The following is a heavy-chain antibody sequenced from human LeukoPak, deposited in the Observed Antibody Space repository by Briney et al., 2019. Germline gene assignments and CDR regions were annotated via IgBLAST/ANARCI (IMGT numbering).Heavy chain of an antibody. CDR1: GFTFSSYW. J-gene: IGHJ6*02. CDR2: IKQDGSEK. D-gene: IGHD2-2*01. CDR3: ASLSSTTYYYYGMDV. Sequence: PGGSLRLSCAASGFTFSSYWMSWVRQAPGKGLEWVANIKQDGSEKYYVDSVKGRFTISRDNAKNSLYLQMNSLRAEDTAVYYCASLSSTTYYYYGMDVWGQGTTVTVSS. V-gene: IGHV3-7*01.